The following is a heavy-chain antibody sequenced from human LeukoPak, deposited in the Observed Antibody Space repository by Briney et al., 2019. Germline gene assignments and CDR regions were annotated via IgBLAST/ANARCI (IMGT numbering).Heavy chain of an antibody. CDR3: ARETPRRGETRDGYR. D-gene: IGHD5-24*01. CDR1: GFTFKKYW. V-gene: IGHV3-7*01. CDR2: IKEDGSET. Sequence: GESLRLSCAAAGFTFKKYWMNWVRQVPGKGLECLANIKEDGSETYYADSVKGRFTISRDNPKNLLFLQINSLRVEDTAVYYCARETPRRGETRDGYRWGQGTLVTVSS. J-gene: IGHJ4*02.